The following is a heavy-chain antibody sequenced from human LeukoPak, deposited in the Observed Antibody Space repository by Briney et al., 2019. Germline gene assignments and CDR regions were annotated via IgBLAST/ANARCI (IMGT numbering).Heavy chain of an antibody. D-gene: IGHD3-3*01. Sequence: HPGGSLRLSCAASGFTFTTYAMSWVRQAPGKGLEWVSTISASGGDTYYADSVKGRFTISRDNSKNTLWLQMNSLRAEDTAVYYCAKIGGITIFGVDWNYMDVWGKGTTVTVSS. CDR1: GFTFTTYA. CDR3: AKIGGITIFGVDWNYMDV. J-gene: IGHJ6*03. CDR2: ISASGGDT. V-gene: IGHV3-23*01.